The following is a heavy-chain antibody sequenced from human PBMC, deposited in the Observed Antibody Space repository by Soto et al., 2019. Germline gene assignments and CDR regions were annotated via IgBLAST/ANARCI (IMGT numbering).Heavy chain of an antibody. V-gene: IGHV4-38-2*02. CDR2: ISHTGTT. Sequence: LPETLSLTCLVSGFPISSPYSWGWIRQPPGKGLEWIGSISHTGTTSYSPSLTSRVSISVDTSKNQDSLKLTSVTAADTAVYFCARVTMVIRDSDHFGVDVWGHGTTVTVSS. CDR3: ARVTMVIRDSDHFGVDV. J-gene: IGHJ6*02. CDR1: GFPISSPYS. D-gene: IGHD4-17*01.